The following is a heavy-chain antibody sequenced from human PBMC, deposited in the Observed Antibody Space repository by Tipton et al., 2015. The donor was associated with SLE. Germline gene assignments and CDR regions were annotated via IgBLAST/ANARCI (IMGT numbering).Heavy chain of an antibody. CDR3: ARDEIGSYKGGFDY. CDR1: VHSIISDYW. Sequence: TLSLTCAVSVHSIISDYWWGWIRQTPGKGLQWIGNIYHRGNSYYKPSLKSRATISIDTSNNHFSLRLTSVTAADTAVYYCARDEIGSYKGGFDYWGQGTLVTVPS. J-gene: IGHJ4*02. D-gene: IGHD1-26*01. CDR2: IYHRGNS. V-gene: IGHV4-38-2*02.